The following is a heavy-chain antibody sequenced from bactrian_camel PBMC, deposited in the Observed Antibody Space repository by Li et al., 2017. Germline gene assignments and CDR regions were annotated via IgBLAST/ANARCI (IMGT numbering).Heavy chain of an antibody. Sequence: VQLVESGGDSVEAGGSLTLSCTNSGDLKCMGWFRQAPGKEREPVASIFVGEGNTWYVDSVKGRFTISQDKAENMWYLQMNSLNPEDTGMYYCAADPPPPGGYRCLGSGGRFFNHWGQGTQVTVS. CDR1: GDLKC. CDR3: AADPPPPGGYRCLGSGGRFFNH. CDR2: IFVGEGNT. J-gene: IGHJ4*01. D-gene: IGHD1*01. V-gene: IGHV3S63*01.